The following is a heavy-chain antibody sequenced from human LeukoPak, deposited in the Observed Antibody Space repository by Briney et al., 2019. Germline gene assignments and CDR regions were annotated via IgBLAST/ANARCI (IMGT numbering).Heavy chain of an antibody. V-gene: IGHV4-39*07. CDR1: GGSISSSSYY. CDR3: ARVGLDVVVMDY. Sequence: HPSETLSLTCTVSGGSISSSSYYWGWIRQAPGKGLEWIGEIYHSGSTNYNPSLKSRVTISVDKSKNQFSLKLSSVTAADTAVYYCARVGLDVVVMDYWGQGTLVTVSS. D-gene: IGHD3-22*01. CDR2: IYHSGST. J-gene: IGHJ4*02.